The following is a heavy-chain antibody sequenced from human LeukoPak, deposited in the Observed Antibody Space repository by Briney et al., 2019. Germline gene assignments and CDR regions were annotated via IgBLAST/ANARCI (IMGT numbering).Heavy chain of an antibody. V-gene: IGHV1-69*13. D-gene: IGHD3-16*01. CDR2: IIPIFGTA. CDR1: GGTFSSYA. J-gene: IGHJ4*02. CDR3: ARDYYDQCAALGY. Sequence: ASVKVSCKASGGTFSSYAISWVRQAPGQGLEWMGGIIPIFGTANYAQKFQGRVTITADESTSTAYMELSSLRSEDTAVYYCARDYYDQCAALGYWGQGTLVTVSS.